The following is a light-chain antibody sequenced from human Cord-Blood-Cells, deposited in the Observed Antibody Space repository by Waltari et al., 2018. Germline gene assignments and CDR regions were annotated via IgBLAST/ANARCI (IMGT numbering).Light chain of an antibody. CDR2: AAS. CDR1: QGISSY. Sequence: IQLTQSPSSLSASVGDRVTITCRASQGISSYLAWYQQKPGKAPKLLIYAASTLQSGVPTMFGGRGSGTDFTLTISSLQPEDFATYYCQQLNSYPFTFGPGTKVDIK. CDR3: QQLNSYPFT. V-gene: IGKV1-9*01. J-gene: IGKJ3*01.